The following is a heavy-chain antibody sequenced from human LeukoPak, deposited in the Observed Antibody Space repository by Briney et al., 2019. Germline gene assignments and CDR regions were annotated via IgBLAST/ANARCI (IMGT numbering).Heavy chain of an antibody. D-gene: IGHD3-10*01. J-gene: IGHJ5*02. CDR1: GGTFSSYA. Sequence: SVKVSCKASGGTFSSYAISWVRQAPGQGLEWMGGIIPIFGTANYAQKFQGRVTITADESTSTAYMELSSLRSEDTAVYYCAREVLWFGTDDHRFDPWGQGTLVTVSS. CDR2: IIPIFGTA. CDR3: AREVLWFGTDDHRFDP. V-gene: IGHV1-69*13.